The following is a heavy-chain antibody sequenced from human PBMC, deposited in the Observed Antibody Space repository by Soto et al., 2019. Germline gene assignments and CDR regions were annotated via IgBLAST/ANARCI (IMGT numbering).Heavy chain of an antibody. Sequence: GASEKVSCKASGFSFTGYYIHWLRQAPGQGLEWMGWINAHSGGTEYAQKFQGRVTLTRDTSLATAYLTLTSLTSDDTALYYCAKDLTRQLAYWLDPWGQGTLVTVSS. D-gene: IGHD6-6*01. V-gene: IGHV1-2*02. CDR3: AKDLTRQLAYWLDP. CDR1: GFSFTGYY. CDR2: INAHSGGT. J-gene: IGHJ5*02.